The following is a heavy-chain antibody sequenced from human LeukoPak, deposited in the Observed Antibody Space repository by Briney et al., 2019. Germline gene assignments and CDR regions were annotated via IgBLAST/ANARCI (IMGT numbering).Heavy chain of an antibody. CDR2: VKQDGIET. V-gene: IGHV3-7*01. Sequence: GGSLRLSCVASGFTFSRDWMSWVRQAPGKGLEWVASVKQDGIETQYVDSVKGRLTTSRDNAKNSVYLQMNSLRVEDTAVYYCARDGTGFDYWGQGTLVTVSS. D-gene: IGHD2-8*02. CDR3: ARDGTGFDY. J-gene: IGHJ4*02. CDR1: GFTFSRDW.